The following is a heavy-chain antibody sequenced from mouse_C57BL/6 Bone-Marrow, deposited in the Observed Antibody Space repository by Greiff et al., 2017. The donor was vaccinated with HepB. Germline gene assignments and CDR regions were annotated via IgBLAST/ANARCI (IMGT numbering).Heavy chain of an antibody. CDR1: GYSFTSYY. CDR2: IYPGSGNT. CDR3: AKYGNSWYFDV. J-gene: IGHJ1*03. V-gene: IGHV1-66*01. D-gene: IGHD2-1*01. Sequence: QVQLQQSGPELVKPGASVKISCKASGYSFTSYYIHWVKQRPGQGLEWIGWIYPGSGNTKYNEKFKGKATLTADTSSSTAYMQLSSLTSEDSAVYYCAKYGNSWYFDVWGTGTTVTVSS.